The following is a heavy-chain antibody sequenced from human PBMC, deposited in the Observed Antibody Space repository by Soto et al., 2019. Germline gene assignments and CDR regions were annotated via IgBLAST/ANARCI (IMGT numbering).Heavy chain of an antibody. CDR3: ARALDSSGSDY. D-gene: IGHD3-22*01. Sequence: GGSLRLSCAASGFTFSSYGMHWVRQAPGKGLEWVAVIWYDGSNKYYADSVKGRFTISRDNSKNTLYLQMNSLRAEDTAVYYCARALDSSGSDYWGQGNLVTVSS. CDR2: IWYDGSNK. CDR1: GFTFSSYG. J-gene: IGHJ4*02. V-gene: IGHV3-33*01.